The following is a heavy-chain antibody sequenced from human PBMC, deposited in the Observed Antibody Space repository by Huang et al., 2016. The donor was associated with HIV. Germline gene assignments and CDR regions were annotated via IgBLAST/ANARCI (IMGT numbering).Heavy chain of an antibody. Sequence: QVHLVESGGGVVQPGRSLRLSCAASGFTFSGYGMHWVRQAPGKGLECGAVITFDGKNNYYADSVGGRFTVSRDNSQNTVSLQMNTLRAEDTAVYYCAKDNDLYYFDYWGQGTLVTVSS. CDR3: AKDNDLYYFDY. J-gene: IGHJ4*02. CDR2: ITFDGKNN. D-gene: IGHD1-1*01. V-gene: IGHV3-30*18. CDR1: GFTFSGYG.